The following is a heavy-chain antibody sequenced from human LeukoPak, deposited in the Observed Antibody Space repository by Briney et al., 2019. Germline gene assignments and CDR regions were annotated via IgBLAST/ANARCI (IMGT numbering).Heavy chain of an antibody. J-gene: IGHJ3*02. CDR2: IKGDGSRK. CDR3: ARDANYHDGSNYYDVLDI. D-gene: IGHD3-22*01. Sequence: GGSLRLSCAASGFTFTDHWMAWVRQVPGKGLEWVANIKGDGSRKYYLDSVKGRYTISRDNARNSVNLEMSSLRADDTAMYYCARDANYHDGSNYYDVLDIWGQGTMVTVSS. V-gene: IGHV3-7*01. CDR1: GFTFTDHW.